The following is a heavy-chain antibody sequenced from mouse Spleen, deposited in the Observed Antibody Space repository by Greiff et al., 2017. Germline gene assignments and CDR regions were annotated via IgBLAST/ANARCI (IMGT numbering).Heavy chain of an antibody. J-gene: IGHJ2*01. CDR2: IYPGDGDT. V-gene: IGHV1-82*01. CDR1: GYAFSSSW. D-gene: IGHD3-2*02. CDR3: ARGSSGYVRYFDY. Sequence: VKLVESGPELVKPGASVKISCKASGYAFSSSWMNWVKQRPGKGLEWIGRIYPGDGDTNYNGKFKGKATLTADKSSSTAYMQLSSLTSEDSAVYFCARGSSGYVRYFDYWGQGTTLTVSS.